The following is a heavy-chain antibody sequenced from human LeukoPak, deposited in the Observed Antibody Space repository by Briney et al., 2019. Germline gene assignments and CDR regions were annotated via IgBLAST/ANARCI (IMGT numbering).Heavy chain of an antibody. Sequence: SVKVSCKASGGTFSSYAVSWVRQAPGQGLEWMGGIIPIFGTANYAQKFQGRVTITTDESTSTAYMELSSLRSEDTAVYYWARGSDYYYYMDVWGKGTTVTVSS. V-gene: IGHV1-69*05. J-gene: IGHJ6*03. CDR1: GGTFSSYA. CDR3: ARGSDYYYYMDV. CDR2: IIPIFGTA.